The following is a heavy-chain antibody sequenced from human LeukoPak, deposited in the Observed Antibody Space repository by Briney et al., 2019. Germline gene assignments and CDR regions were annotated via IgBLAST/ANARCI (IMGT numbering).Heavy chain of an antibody. CDR3: ARDPQWQSLGYFDY. V-gene: IGHV3-30-3*01. CDR1: GFTFSSHA. J-gene: IGHJ4*02. Sequence: GGSLRLSCAASGFTFSSHAMHWVRHAPGKGLEWVAVISYDGNTKHLADSVKGRFTISRDNSKNTLYLQMNNLRNDDTAVFHCARDPQWQSLGYFDYWGQGTLVTVSS. D-gene: IGHD6-19*01. CDR2: ISYDGNTK.